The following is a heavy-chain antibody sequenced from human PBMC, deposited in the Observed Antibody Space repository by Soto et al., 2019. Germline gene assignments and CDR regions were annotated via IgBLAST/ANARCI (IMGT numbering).Heavy chain of an antibody. D-gene: IGHD6-6*01. CDR2: IYSNGDT. CDR3: ARARGSSSSGLLLFAP. CDR1: SDSMTSGGYF. J-gene: IGHJ5*02. Sequence: PSETLSLTCSVSSDSMTSGGYFWSWIRQHPGKGLEWIGYIYSNGDTYYNPSPKSRVTISVNTSKNQFARKLSSVTAADTAVYYCARARGSSSSGLLLFAPWGQGTLVPVSS. V-gene: IGHV4-31*03.